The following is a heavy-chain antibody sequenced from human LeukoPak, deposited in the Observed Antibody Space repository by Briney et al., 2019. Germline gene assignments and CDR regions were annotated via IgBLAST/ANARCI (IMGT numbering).Heavy chain of an antibody. D-gene: IGHD2/OR15-2a*01. CDR1: GFTFSSYA. J-gene: IGHJ4*02. Sequence: GGSLRLCCAASGFTFSSYAMSWVRQAPGKGLEWVSAISGSGGSTYYADSVKGRFTISRDNSKNTLYLQMNSLRAEDTAVYYCAKDGSFLFGWFDYWGQGTLVTVSS. V-gene: IGHV3-23*01. CDR3: AKDGSFLFGWFDY. CDR2: ISGSGGST.